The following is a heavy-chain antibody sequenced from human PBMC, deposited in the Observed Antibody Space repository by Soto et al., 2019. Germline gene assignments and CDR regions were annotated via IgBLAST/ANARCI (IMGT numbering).Heavy chain of an antibody. D-gene: IGHD3-16*01. J-gene: IGHJ4*02. CDR1: GFSFTNYE. CDR2: IGLSGDTI. CDR3: ARESFSASPNFFDY. V-gene: IGHV3-48*03. Sequence: LRLSCAVSGFSFTNYEMNWVRQAPGKGLEWIAYIGLSGDTIYYADSVKGRFTISRDHAKNSLELQMNSLRADDTALYYCARESFSASPNFFDYWGRGTQVTVSS.